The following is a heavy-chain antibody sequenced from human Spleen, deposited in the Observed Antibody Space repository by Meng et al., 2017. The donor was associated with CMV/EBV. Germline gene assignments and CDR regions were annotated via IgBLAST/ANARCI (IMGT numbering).Heavy chain of an antibody. D-gene: IGHD5-12*01. J-gene: IGHJ3*02. CDR1: GDSITSGDYY. CDR3: AREGYGYARGFDI. Sequence: SGDSITSGDYYWSWIRQPPGKGLEWIGYIYYSGNSYCKPSLKSRLTISVDTSENQFSLSLRSVTAADTAVYYCAREGYGYARGFDIWGQGTVVTVSS. V-gene: IGHV4-30-4*08. CDR2: IYYSGNS.